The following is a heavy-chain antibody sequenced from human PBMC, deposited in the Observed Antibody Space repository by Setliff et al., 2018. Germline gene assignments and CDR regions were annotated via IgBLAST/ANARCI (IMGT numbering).Heavy chain of an antibody. V-gene: IGHV3-72*01. D-gene: IGHD4-4*01. CDR2: SRNKDNSYTT. CDR3: AKGYSNYVRYFDN. Sequence: PGGSLRLSCAPSGFTFSDYYMDWVRQAPGKGLEWVARSRNKDNSYTTEYAASVRGRFTISRDNSKNTLFLQMNSLRADDTALYYCAKGYSNYVRYFDNWGQGTLVTVSS. CDR1: GFTFSDYY. J-gene: IGHJ4*02.